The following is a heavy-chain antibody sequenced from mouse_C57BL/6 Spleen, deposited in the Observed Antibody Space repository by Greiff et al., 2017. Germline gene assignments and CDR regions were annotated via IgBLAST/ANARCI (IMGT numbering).Heavy chain of an antibody. CDR2: ILPGSGST. CDR1: GYTFTGYW. Sequence: QVQLQQSGAELMKPGASVKLSCKATGYTFTGYWIEWVKQRPGHGLEWIGEILPGSGSTNYNEKFKGKATFTADTSSNTAYMQLSSLTTEDSAIYYGARPLRLYGSSYNFDYWGQGTTLTVSS. J-gene: IGHJ2*01. V-gene: IGHV1-9*01. CDR3: ARPLRLYGSSYNFDY. D-gene: IGHD1-1*01.